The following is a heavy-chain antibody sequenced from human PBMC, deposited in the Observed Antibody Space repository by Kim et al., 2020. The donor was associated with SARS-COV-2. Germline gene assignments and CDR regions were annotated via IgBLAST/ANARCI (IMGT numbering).Heavy chain of an antibody. CDR2: ISGSGGST. V-gene: IGHV3-23*01. J-gene: IGHJ6*02. D-gene: IGHD5-12*01. CDR1: GFTFSSYA. CDR3: AKEFKGGSDIVATSYKNWNVLLGYGMDV. Sequence: GGSLRLSCAASGFTFSSYAMSWVRQAPGKGLEWVSAISGSGGSTYYADSVKGRFTISRDNSKNTLYLQMNSLRAEDTAVYYCAKEFKGGSDIVATSYKNWNVLLGYGMDVWGQGTTVTVSS.